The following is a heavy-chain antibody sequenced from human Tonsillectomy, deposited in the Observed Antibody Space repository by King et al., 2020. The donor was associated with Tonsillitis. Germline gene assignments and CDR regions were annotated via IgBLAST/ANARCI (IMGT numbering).Heavy chain of an antibody. V-gene: IGHV4-61*02. CDR1: GGSISSGSYY. Sequence: QLQESGPGLVKPSQNLSLTCTVSGGSISSGSYYWRWIRQPAGKGLEWIGRIYTSGSTNYNPSLKSRVTMSVDTSKNQFSLKLSSVTAADTAVYYCARESPPHCSSTSCAPAYYYYYYMDVWGKGTTVTVSS. D-gene: IGHD2-2*01. CDR3: ARESPPHCSSTSCAPAYYYYYYMDV. CDR2: IYTSGST. J-gene: IGHJ6*03.